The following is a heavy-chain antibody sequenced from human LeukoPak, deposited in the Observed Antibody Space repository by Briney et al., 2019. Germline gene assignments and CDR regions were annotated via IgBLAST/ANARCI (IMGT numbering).Heavy chain of an antibody. Sequence: SVKVSCKASGGTFSSYAISWVRQAPGQGLEWMGGIIPIFGTANYAQKFQGRVTITADESTSTAYMELSSLRSEDTAVYYCASERLLSSTSPDAFDIWGQGTMVTVSS. V-gene: IGHV1-69*13. J-gene: IGHJ3*02. CDR3: ASERLLSSTSPDAFDI. CDR2: IIPIFGTA. CDR1: GGTFSSYA. D-gene: IGHD2-2*01.